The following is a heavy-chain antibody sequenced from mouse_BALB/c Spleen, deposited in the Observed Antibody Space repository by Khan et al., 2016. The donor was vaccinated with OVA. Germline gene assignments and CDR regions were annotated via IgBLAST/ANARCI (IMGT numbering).Heavy chain of an antibody. CDR1: GYSFTGYF. CDR3: ARTYGSDFDN. D-gene: IGHD1-1*01. Sequence: EVQLQESGPELVKPGASVKISCKASGYSFTGYFMNWVMQSHGKSLEWIGGINPHIGETFYNQRFKDKATLTVDESSSTAHMELRILTSEDAAVYYCARTYGSDFDNWGQGTTLTVSS. V-gene: IGHV1-20*01. J-gene: IGHJ2*01. CDR2: INPHIGET.